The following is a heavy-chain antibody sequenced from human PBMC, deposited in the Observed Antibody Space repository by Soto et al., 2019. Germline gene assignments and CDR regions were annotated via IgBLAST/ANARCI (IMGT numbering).Heavy chain of an antibody. V-gene: IGHV3-53*01. J-gene: IGHJ3*02. CDR3: ATWLLREHAFDI. CDR2: LYIADGT. D-gene: IGHD2-15*01. CDR1: GFTVSGKKY. Sequence: DVQVVESGGGLIQPGGSLRLSCAASGFTVSGKKYITWVRQAPGQGLEWVSALYIADGTFYADSVRGRFTVSIDSSKNTVYLQMNKLSPEDTAVYFCATWLLREHAFDIWGLGTMVTVSS.